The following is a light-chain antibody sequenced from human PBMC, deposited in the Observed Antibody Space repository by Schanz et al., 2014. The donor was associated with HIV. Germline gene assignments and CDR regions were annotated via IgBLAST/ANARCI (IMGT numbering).Light chain of an antibody. Sequence: DVQMTQSPSTLSASLGDRVTITCRASQNIGNSLAWFQLKPGRAPKLLIYSASSLHTGVPSTFSGTGSGTEFALTISSLQPDDFATYYCQQCVTYPYTFGQGTKLDIK. CDR1: QNIGNS. CDR3: QQCVTYPYT. J-gene: IGKJ2*01. CDR2: SAS. V-gene: IGKV1-5*03.